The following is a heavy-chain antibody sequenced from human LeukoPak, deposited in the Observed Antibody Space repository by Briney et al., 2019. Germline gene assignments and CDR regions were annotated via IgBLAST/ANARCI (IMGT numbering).Heavy chain of an antibody. D-gene: IGHD3-22*01. CDR3: AIWYHSSIACYYDY. V-gene: IGHV3-53*01. CDR2: IYGDATT. J-gene: IGHJ4*02. Sequence: GGSLTLSCAVYGLTVSSNYMIWVRQAPGKGLEWLSIIYGDATTYYRDSVKGRFTISRDYSKNTLHLQMDSLRAEDPAVDYRAIWYHSSIACYYDYWGQGTLGTVSS. CDR1: GLTVSSNY.